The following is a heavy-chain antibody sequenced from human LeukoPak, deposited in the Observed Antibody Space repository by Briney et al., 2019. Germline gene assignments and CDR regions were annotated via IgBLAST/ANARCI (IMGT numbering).Heavy chain of an antibody. J-gene: IGHJ4*02. V-gene: IGHV3-74*01. CDR3: ARVFHLIDH. CDR2: INNDGSDV. CDR1: GFTFNTYW. Sequence: GGSLRLSCAASGFTFNTYWMHWVRQAPGKGLVWVSRINNDGSDVIYADSVKGRFTISRDNAKNTLYLQMNSVRAEDAAVYYCARVFHLIDHWGQGTLVTVSS.